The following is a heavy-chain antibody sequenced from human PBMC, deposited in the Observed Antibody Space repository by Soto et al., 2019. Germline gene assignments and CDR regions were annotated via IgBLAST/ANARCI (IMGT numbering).Heavy chain of an antibody. D-gene: IGHD6-19*01. J-gene: IGHJ4*02. V-gene: IGHV3-33*01. CDR1: GFTFSSYG. Sequence: PGGSLRLSCAASGFTFSSYGMHCVRQAPGKGLEWVAVIWYDGSNKYYADSVKGRFTISRDNSKNTLYLQMNSLRAEDTAVYYCARDLTQTYSSGCLDYWGQGTLVTVSS. CDR2: IWYDGSNK. CDR3: ARDLTQTYSSGCLDY.